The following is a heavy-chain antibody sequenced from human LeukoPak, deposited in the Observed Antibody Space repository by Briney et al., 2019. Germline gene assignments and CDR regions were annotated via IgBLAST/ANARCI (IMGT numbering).Heavy chain of an antibody. J-gene: IGHJ4*02. D-gene: IGHD5-24*01. CDR2: IYYNVAT. CDR1: GGSISSSIYY. Sequence: KSSETLSLTCTVSGGSISSSIYYWGWFRQPPGKGPEWIGSIYYNVATYYNSSLKSRVTISVDTSKNHLSLKLSSVTAADTAVYYCARVRDGYNRNWAYWGQGTLVTVSS. V-gene: IGHV4-39*02. CDR3: ARVRDGYNRNWAY.